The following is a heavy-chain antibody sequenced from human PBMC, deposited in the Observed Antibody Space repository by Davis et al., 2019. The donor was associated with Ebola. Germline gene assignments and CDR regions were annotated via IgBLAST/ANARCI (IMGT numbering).Heavy chain of an antibody. CDR3: VRGGYTYGSDFDY. Sequence: PSETLSLTCTVSGASISSSSYYWGWIRQPPGKRLEWIGSIYYSGSAYYNPSLKSRVAISIDTSKNQFSLKLSSVTAADTAVYYCVRGGYTYGSDFDYWGQGTLVTVSS. J-gene: IGHJ4*02. D-gene: IGHD5-18*01. CDR2: IYYSGSA. CDR1: GASISSSSYY. V-gene: IGHV4-39*07.